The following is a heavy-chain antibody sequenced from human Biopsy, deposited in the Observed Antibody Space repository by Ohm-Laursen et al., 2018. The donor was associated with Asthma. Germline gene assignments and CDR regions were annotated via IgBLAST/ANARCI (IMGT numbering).Heavy chain of an antibody. CDR1: GFAVSRDY. Sequence: GSLRLSCSASGFAVSRDYMFWVRQAPGKGLEWVSVIYSGGTSHTADSVRGRFTISRDYSKNTLYLQMHSLRAEDTAVYYCAREGVAGTHIEDWGQGTLVTVSS. V-gene: IGHV3-66*02. CDR2: IYSGGTS. D-gene: IGHD6-19*01. J-gene: IGHJ4*02. CDR3: AREGVAGTHIED.